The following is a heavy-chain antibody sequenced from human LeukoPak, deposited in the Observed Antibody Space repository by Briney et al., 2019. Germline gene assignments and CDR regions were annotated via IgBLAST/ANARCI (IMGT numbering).Heavy chain of an antibody. CDR3: GRPLQRGSWTQRALDY. V-gene: IGHV1-8*01. CDR1: GYTFTSYD. D-gene: IGHD3-10*01. Sequence: ASVTVSCKASGYTFTSYDISWVRQATGQGLEWMGWMNPNSGNAGYAQRFQGRVTMTRNNSISTAYMELTSLRSEDTAVYYCGRPLQRGSWTQRALDYWGQGTLVTVSS. J-gene: IGHJ4*02. CDR2: MNPNSGNA.